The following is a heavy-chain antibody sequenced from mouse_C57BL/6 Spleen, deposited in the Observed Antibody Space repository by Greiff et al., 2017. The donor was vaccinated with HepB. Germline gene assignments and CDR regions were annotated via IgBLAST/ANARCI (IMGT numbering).Heavy chain of an antibody. D-gene: IGHD3-1*01. V-gene: IGHV1-82*01. Sequence: QVQLQQSGPELVKPGASVKISCKASGYAFSSSWMNWVKQRPGKGLEWIGRIYPGDGDTNYNGKFKGKATLTADKSSSTAYMQLSSLTSEDYAVYFGARSGPLYGMDYWGQGTSVTVSS. CDR1: GYAFSSSW. CDR3: ARSGPLYGMDY. J-gene: IGHJ4*01. CDR2: IYPGDGDT.